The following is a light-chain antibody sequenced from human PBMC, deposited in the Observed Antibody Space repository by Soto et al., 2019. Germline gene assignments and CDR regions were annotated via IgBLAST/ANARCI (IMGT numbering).Light chain of an antibody. J-gene: IGKJ1*01. CDR2: GAS. CDR1: QSVSPN. V-gene: IGKV3-15*01. CDR3: QQYNNWPRT. Sequence: EIVMTQSPATLSVSPGERATLSCRASQSVSPNLAWYQHKPGQAPRLLIYGASTRATGIPASFSGSGSGTEFTLTISSLQSEDFAVYYCQQYNNWPRTFGQGTKVDIK.